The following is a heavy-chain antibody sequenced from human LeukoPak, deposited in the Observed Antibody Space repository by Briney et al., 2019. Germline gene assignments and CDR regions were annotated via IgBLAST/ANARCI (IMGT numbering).Heavy chain of an antibody. Sequence: SETLSLTCTVSGGSISSYYWNWIRQPAGKGLEWIGRIYASGSTNYNPPLKSRVTMSVDTSKNQFSLKLSSVTAADTAVYFCARHRSRDTMIVRDYFDYLGQGTLVTVSS. V-gene: IGHV4-4*07. CDR3: ARHRSRDTMIVRDYFDY. CDR2: IYASGST. CDR1: GGSISSYY. D-gene: IGHD3-22*01. J-gene: IGHJ4*02.